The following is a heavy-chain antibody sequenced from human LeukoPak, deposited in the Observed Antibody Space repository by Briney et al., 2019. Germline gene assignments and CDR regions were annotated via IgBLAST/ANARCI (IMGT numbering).Heavy chain of an antibody. V-gene: IGHV3-66*01. CDR1: GFTVSSNY. J-gene: IGHJ4*02. CDR3: ARGPDRSHFDY. CDR2: IYSGGST. Sequence: GGSLRLSCAASGFTVSSNYMSWVRQAPGKGLEGVSVIYSGGSTYYADSVRGRFTISRDNSKNTLYLQMNSLRAEDTAVYYCARGPDRSHFDYWGQGTLVTVSS.